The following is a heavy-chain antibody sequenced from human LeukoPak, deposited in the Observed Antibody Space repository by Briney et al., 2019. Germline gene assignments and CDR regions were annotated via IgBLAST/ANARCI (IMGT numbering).Heavy chain of an antibody. J-gene: IGHJ3*02. CDR1: GGSISSSSYY. Sequence: SETLSLTCTVSGGSISSSSYYWGWIRQPPGKGLEWIGNIYYTGSSYYNPSLKSRVTISVDTSKNQLSLKLSSVTAADTAVYSCVRHVARAFDIWGQGTKVTVSS. CDR3: VRHVARAFDI. V-gene: IGHV4-39*01. CDR2: IYYTGSS.